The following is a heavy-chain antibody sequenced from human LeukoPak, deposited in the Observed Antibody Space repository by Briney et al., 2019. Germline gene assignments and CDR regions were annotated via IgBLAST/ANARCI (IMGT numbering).Heavy chain of an antibody. Sequence: GGSLRLSCTASGFTFGDYAMSWFRQAPGKGLEWVGFIRSKAYGGTTEYAASVKGRFTISRDDSKSIAYLQMNSLKTEDTAVYYCSYDSSGLYYFDYWGQGTLVTVSS. CDR2: IRSKAYGGTT. D-gene: IGHD3-22*01. CDR3: SYDSSGLYYFDY. CDR1: GFTFGDYA. J-gene: IGHJ4*02. V-gene: IGHV3-49*03.